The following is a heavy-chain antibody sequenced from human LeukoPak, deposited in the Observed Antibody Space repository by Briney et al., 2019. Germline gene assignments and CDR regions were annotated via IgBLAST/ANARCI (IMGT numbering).Heavy chain of an antibody. Sequence: EAGGSLRLSCAASGFTFSSYAMSWVRQAPGKGLEWVSAISGSGGSTYYADSVKGRFTISRDNSKNTLYLQMNSLRAEDTAVYYCAKDSGIVVVPAAIWDDWGQGTMVTVSS. CDR3: AKDSGIVVVPAAIWDD. CDR1: GFTFSSYA. CDR2: ISGSGGST. J-gene: IGHJ3*01. V-gene: IGHV3-23*01. D-gene: IGHD2-2*01.